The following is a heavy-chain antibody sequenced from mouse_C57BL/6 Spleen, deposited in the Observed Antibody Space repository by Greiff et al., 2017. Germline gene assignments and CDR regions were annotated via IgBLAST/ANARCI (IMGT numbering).Heavy chain of an antibody. V-gene: IGHV1-26*01. CDR2: INPNNGGT. J-gene: IGHJ3*01. D-gene: IGHD1-2*01. Sequence: VQLQQSGPELVKPGASVKISCKASGYTFTDYYMNWVKQSPGKSLEWIGDINPNNGGTSYNQKFKGKATLTVDKSSSTAYMQLRRLTSEDSAVYYCANSAIGFAYWGQGTLVTVSA. CDR1: GYTFTDYY. CDR3: ANSAIGFAY.